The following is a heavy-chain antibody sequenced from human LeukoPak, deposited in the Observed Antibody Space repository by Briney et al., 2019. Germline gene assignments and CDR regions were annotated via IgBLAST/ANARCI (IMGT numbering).Heavy chain of an antibody. D-gene: IGHD3/OR15-3a*01. CDR1: GFTFSSHG. Sequence: PGGSLRLSCAASGFTFSSHGINWVRQAPGKGLGWVSGISPSGDISYHTDSVKGRFTISRDNSMSTVSLQMNNLRAEDTALYYCAKDRDWGAFDAWGQGTLVTVSP. CDR2: ISPSGDIS. CDR3: AKDRDWGAFDA. J-gene: IGHJ5*02. V-gene: IGHV3-23*01.